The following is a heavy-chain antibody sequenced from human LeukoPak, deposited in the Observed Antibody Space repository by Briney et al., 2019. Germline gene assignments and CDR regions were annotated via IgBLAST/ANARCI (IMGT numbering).Heavy chain of an antibody. CDR3: ASLVGPSPFFDY. V-gene: IGHV4-31*03. CDR1: GGSISSGGYY. D-gene: IGHD2-2*01. Sequence: PSETLSLTCTVSGGSISSGGYYWSWIRQHPGKGLEWIGYIYYSGSTYYNPSLKSRVTISVDTSKNQFSLKLSSVTAAATAVYYCASLVGPSPFFDYWGQGTLVTVSS. CDR2: IYYSGST. J-gene: IGHJ4*02.